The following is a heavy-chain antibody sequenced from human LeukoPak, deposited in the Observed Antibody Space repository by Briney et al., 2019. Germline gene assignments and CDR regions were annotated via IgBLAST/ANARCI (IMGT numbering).Heavy chain of an antibody. CDR2: IKQDGSEK. J-gene: IGHJ4*02. Sequence: PGGSLRLSCAASGFTFSSYWMSWVRQAPGKGLEWVANIKQDGSEKYYVDSVKGRFTISRDNAKNPLYLQMNSLRAEDTAVYYCARERGYCSGGSCYFNDYWGQGTLVTVSS. V-gene: IGHV3-7*01. CDR1: GFTFSSYW. CDR3: ARERGYCSGGSCYFNDY. D-gene: IGHD2-15*01.